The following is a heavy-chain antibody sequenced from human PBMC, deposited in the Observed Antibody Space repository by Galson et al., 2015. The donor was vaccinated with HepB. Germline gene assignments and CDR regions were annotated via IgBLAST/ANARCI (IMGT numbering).Heavy chain of an antibody. J-gene: IGHJ4*02. CDR1: GFTFDDYA. D-gene: IGHD3-10*01. CDR2: ISWNSDSI. Sequence: SLRLSCATSGFTFDDYAMHWVRQRPGRGLEWVSGISWNSDSIGYADSVKGRFTVSRDNAKKFLYLQMNSLRPDDTAKYHCVKDYARMQLWSLFDFWGQGTLATVSS. V-gene: IGHV3-9*01. CDR3: VKDYARMQLWSLFDF.